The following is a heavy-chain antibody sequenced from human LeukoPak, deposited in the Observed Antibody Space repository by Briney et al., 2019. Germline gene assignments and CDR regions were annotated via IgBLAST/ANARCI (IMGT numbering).Heavy chain of an antibody. D-gene: IGHD6-13*01. CDR1: GGTFSNYA. Sequence: SVKVSCKASGGTFSNYAISWVRQAPGQGLEWMGGIIPIFHTATYAQKFQGKVTITADESTRTAYMELSSLTSEDTAVYYCSRVAPRSSSWFEVRFDYWGLGTLVTVSS. V-gene: IGHV1-69*13. CDR2: IIPIFHTA. J-gene: IGHJ4*02. CDR3: SRVAPRSSSWFEVRFDY.